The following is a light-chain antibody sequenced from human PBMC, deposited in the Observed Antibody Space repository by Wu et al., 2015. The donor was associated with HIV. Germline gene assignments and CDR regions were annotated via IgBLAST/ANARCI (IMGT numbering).Light chain of an antibody. Sequence: ENLLTQSPGTLSLSPGERATLSCRASESISNNYLAWYQQKSGQAPRLLIYHASSRATSIPDRFSGSGSGTDFTLTISRLEPEDFAVYYCQQYGSSSWTFGQGTKVEIK. J-gene: IGKJ1*01. V-gene: IGKV3-20*01. CDR3: QQYGSSSWT. CDR2: HAS. CDR1: ESISNNY.